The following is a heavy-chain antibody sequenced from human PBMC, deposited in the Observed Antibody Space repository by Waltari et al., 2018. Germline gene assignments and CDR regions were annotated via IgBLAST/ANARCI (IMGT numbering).Heavy chain of an antibody. D-gene: IGHD4-4*01. CDR2: INPRNGET. J-gene: IGHJ4*02. CDR1: GYTFRAYY. V-gene: IGHV1-2*02. CDR3: AREGSHLTTVNDY. Sequence: LVQSGAEVKKPGASVRVSCKTSGYTFRAYYIHWVRQAPGQGLEWMGWINPRNGETKDTQKFHGRVTMTRDTSINTAYMELSSLIFDDTAVYYCAREGSHLTTVNDYWGQGTLVIVSS.